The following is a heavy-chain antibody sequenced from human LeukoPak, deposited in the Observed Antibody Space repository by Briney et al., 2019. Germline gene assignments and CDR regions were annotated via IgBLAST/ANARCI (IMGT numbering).Heavy chain of an antibody. Sequence: PSETLSLTCTVSGGSISSSSYYWGWIRQPPGKGLEWIGSIYYSGSTYYNPSLKSRVTISVDTSKNQFSLKLSSVTAADTAVYYCARGDDTMMRMHWYFDLWGRGTLVTVSS. CDR1: GGSISSSSYY. CDR3: ARGDDTMMRMHWYFDL. J-gene: IGHJ2*01. D-gene: IGHD3-22*01. CDR2: IYYSGST. V-gene: IGHV4-39*07.